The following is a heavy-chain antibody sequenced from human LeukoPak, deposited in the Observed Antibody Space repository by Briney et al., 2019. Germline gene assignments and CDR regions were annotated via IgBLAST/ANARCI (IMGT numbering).Heavy chain of an antibody. V-gene: IGHV4-34*01. CDR3: ARGDGRMGHATMILYWFVP. CDR2: ITHSGGT. J-gene: IGHJ5*02. CDR1: GGSISGYY. Sequence: SETLSLSCAVYGGSISGYYWSWIRQPPGKGLEWIGEITHSGGTNYSPSFKSRVTISVDTSKNQLSLKQSPVTAVDKAVYYCARGDGRMGHATMILYWFVPWGGRTRVTVSS. D-gene: IGHD5-12*01.